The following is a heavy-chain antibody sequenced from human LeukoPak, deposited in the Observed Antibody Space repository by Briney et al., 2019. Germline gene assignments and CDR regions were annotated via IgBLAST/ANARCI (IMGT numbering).Heavy chain of an antibody. V-gene: IGHV1-2*02. CDR1: GYTFTGYY. D-gene: IGHD2-2*01. CDR2: INPNSGGT. CDR3: ARAKIVVVPAANDY. Sequence: ASVKVSCKASGYTFTGYYMHWVRQAPGQGLEGMGWINPNSGGTNYAQKFQGRVTMTRDTSISTAYMELSRLRSDDTAVYYCARAKIVVVPAANDYWGQGTLVTVSS. J-gene: IGHJ4*02.